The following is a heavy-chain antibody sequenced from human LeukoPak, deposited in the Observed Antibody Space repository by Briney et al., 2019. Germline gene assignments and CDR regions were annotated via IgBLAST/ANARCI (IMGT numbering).Heavy chain of an antibody. CDR3: ARDHYDSSGYHSNNFDY. D-gene: IGHD3-22*01. CDR1: GGTFSSYA. V-gene: IGHV1-69*05. CDR2: IIPIFGTA. J-gene: IGHJ4*02. Sequence: ASVKVSCKASGGTFSSYAISWVRQAPGQGLEWMGGIIPIFGTANYAQKFQGRVTITTDESTSTAYMELSSLRSEDTAVYYCARDHYDSSGYHSNNFDYWGQGTLVTVSS.